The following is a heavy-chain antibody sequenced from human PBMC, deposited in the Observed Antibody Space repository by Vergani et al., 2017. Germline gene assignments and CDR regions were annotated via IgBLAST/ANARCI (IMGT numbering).Heavy chain of an antibody. CDR3: ARVADYYDSSGSDY. Sequence: QVQLVQSGAEVKNPGSSVKVSCKASGGTFSSYAISWVRQAPGQGLEWMGGIIPIFGTANYAQKFQGRVTITADESTSTASMELSSLRSEDTAVYYCARVADYYDSSGSDYWGQGTLVTVSS. J-gene: IGHJ4*02. CDR2: IIPIFGTA. CDR1: GGTFSSYA. D-gene: IGHD3-22*01. V-gene: IGHV1-69*12.